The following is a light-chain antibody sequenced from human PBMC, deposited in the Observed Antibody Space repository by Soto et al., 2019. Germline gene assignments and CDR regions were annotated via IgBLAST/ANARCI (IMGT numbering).Light chain of an antibody. J-gene: IGKJ1*01. CDR2: GAS. Sequence: EIVVTRSPVTLSVSPGERAAISCRASQSVSSNLAWYQQKPGQAPRLLIHGASSRATGIPDRFSGSGSGTDFTLTISGLEPEDFAVYYCQQYGSSPRTFGQGTKVDI. CDR1: QSVSSN. V-gene: IGKV3-20*01. CDR3: QQYGSSPRT.